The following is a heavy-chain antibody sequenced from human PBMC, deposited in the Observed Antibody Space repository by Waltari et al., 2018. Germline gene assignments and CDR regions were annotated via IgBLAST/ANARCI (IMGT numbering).Heavy chain of an antibody. CDR2: IYYRGST. J-gene: IGHJ5*02. Sequence: QVQLQESGPGLVKPSETLSLTCTVSGGSISSYYWSWIRQPPGKGLEWIGDIYYRGSTNSNPAHMRRVTISVATSKNQFSLKLSSVTAADTAVYYCAREGSHWFDPWGQGTLVTVSS. D-gene: IGHD6-19*01. V-gene: IGHV4-59*01. CDR3: AREGSHWFDP. CDR1: GGSISSYY.